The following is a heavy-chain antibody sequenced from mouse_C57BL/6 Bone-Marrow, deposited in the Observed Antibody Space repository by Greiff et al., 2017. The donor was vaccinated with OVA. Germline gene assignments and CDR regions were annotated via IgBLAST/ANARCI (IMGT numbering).Heavy chain of an antibody. Sequence: EVMLVESGGGLVQPGESLKLSCESNEYEFPSHDMSWVRKTPEKRLELVAAINRDGGSPYYPDTMESRFIISRDNTTKTLYLQMSSLRSEDTALYYCARAGTGSLFAYWGQGTLVTVSA. CDR1: EYEFPSHD. D-gene: IGHD3-3*01. CDR2: INRDGGSP. CDR3: ARAGTGSLFAY. V-gene: IGHV5-2*01. J-gene: IGHJ3*01.